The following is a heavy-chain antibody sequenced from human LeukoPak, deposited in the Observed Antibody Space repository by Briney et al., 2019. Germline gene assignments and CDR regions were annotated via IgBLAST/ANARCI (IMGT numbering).Heavy chain of an antibody. Sequence: SETLSLTCTVSGGSISSYYWSWIRQPPGKGLEWIGYIHYSGSTTYNPSLKSRVTISVDTSKNQFSLKLSSVTAADTAVYYCARSSGYSSPFDYWGQGTLVTVSS. J-gene: IGHJ4*02. D-gene: IGHD3-22*01. CDR3: ARSSGYSSPFDY. CDR2: IHYSGST. V-gene: IGHV4-59*01. CDR1: GGSISSYY.